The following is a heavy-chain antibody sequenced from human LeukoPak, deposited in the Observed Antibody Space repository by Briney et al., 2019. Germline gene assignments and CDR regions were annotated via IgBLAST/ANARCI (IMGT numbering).Heavy chain of an antibody. CDR1: GYTFTSYG. J-gene: IGHJ4*02. Sequence: ASVKVSCKASGYTFTSYGISWVRQAPGQGLEWKGWISAYNGNTNYAQNLQGRVTMTTETSTNTAYMEVRSMRFDDTAVYDCARESFGSFEFWGQGTLVTVSS. CDR3: ARESFGSFEF. CDR2: ISAYNGNT. V-gene: IGHV1-18*01. D-gene: IGHD3-10*01.